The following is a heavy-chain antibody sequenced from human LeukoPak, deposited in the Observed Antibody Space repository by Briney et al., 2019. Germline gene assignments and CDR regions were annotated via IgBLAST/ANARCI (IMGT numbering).Heavy chain of an antibody. CDR1: GFTFSSYD. V-gene: IGHV3-13*04. J-gene: IGHJ4*02. CDR3: SRVGSSGWPNYFDS. CDR2: IATSGDT. D-gene: IGHD6-19*01. Sequence: TGGSLRLSCAASGFTFSSYDMHWVRQATGKGLEWVSVIATSGDTYYAGSVKGRFTISRENAKNSLYLQMNSLTAGDTAVYFCSRVGSSGWPNYFDSWGQGTLVTVSS.